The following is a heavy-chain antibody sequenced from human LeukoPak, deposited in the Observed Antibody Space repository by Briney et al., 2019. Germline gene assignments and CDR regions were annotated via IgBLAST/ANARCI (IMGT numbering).Heavy chain of an antibody. J-gene: IGHJ4*02. CDR2: INSDGSIT. V-gene: IGHV3-74*03. D-gene: IGHD1-26*01. CDR1: GFTFSSYW. CDR3: ARDPRGATYES. Sequence: PGGSLRLSCAASGFTFSSYWMHWVRQAPGKGLVWVSRINSDGSITTYADSVRGRFTVSRDNAKNTLYLQMNSLRAEDTAVYYCARDPRGATYESWGRGTLVTVSS.